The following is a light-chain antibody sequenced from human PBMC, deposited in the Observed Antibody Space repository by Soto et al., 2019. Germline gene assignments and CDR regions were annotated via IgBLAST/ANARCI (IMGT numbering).Light chain of an antibody. J-gene: IGKJ5*01. CDR3: QQLNSYPIT. V-gene: IGKV1-9*01. Sequence: DIQLTQSPSFLSASVGDRVTITCRASQGISSYLAWYQQKPVKAPKLLIYAASTLQSGVPSRFSGSGSGTEFTLTISSLQPEDFATYYCQQLNSYPITFGQGTQLEIK. CDR1: QGISSY. CDR2: AAS.